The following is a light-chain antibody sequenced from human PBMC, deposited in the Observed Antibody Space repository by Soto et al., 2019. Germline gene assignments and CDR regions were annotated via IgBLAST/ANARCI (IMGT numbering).Light chain of an antibody. CDR3: HQCSHWPIT. CDR1: QSVYRS. CDR2: DGY. J-gene: IGKJ4*01. Sequence: EIVLAQSPATLSLSPGERATLSCRASQSVYRSLAWFQQKPGQAPRRLIFDGYNRATGIPARFSGSGSGTDFTLTISSLEPEYFAVYYCHQCSHWPITFGGGTKLELK. V-gene: IGKV3-11*01.